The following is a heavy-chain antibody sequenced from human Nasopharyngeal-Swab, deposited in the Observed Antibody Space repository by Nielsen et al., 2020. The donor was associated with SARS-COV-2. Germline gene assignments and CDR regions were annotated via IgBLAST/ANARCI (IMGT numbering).Heavy chain of an antibody. J-gene: IGHJ3*01. Sequence: SETLSLTCSVSGGSFTSGAYYWSWIRQHPGKGLEWIGYSYYGGGTHYNPSLKRRVTMSIDASKNLFSLSLSSVTAADTAVYYCARDLDYSDSSGFPFDVWGQGTMVIVSS. CDR1: GGSFTSGAYY. V-gene: IGHV4-31*03. CDR3: ARDLDYSDSSGFPFDV. D-gene: IGHD3-22*01. CDR2: SYYGGGT.